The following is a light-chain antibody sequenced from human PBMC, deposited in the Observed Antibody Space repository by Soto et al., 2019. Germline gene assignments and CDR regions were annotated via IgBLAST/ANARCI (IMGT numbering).Light chain of an antibody. CDR2: DVS. J-gene: IGLJ2*01. V-gene: IGLV2-8*01. CDR3: SSYTGSNNLVV. Sequence: QSALTQPPSASGSPGQSVTISCTGTSGDVGGYNFVSWYQQHPGKAPKLMIYDVSKRPSGVPDRVSGSKSGNTASLTVSGLQAEDEADYYCSSYTGSNNLVVFGGGTKVTVL. CDR1: SGDVGGYNF.